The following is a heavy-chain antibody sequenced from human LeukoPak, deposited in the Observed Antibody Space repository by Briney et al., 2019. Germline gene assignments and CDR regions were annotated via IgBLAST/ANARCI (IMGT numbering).Heavy chain of an antibody. D-gene: IGHD2-21*01. V-gene: IGHV1-2*02. Sequence: ASVKVSCKASGYTFTGYYMHWVRQAPGQGPEWMGWINPNSGGTNYAQKFQGRVTMTRDTSISTAYMELSRLRSDDTAVFYCARVSGCGGDCYGWGQGTLVTVSS. CDR3: ARVSGCGGDCYG. CDR2: INPNSGGT. J-gene: IGHJ4*02. CDR1: GYTFTGYY.